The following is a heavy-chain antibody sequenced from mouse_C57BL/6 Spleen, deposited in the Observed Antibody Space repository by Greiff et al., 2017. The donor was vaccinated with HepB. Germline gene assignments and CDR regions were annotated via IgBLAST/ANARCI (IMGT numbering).Heavy chain of an antibody. CDR2: IYPGDGDT. J-gene: IGHJ4*01. CDR1: GYTFSSSW. D-gene: IGHD1-1*01. V-gene: IGHV1-82*01. CDR3: ERDSSYAMDY. Sequence: QVQLQQSGPELVKPGASVKLSCKASGYTFSSSWMNWVKQRPGKGLEWIGRIYPGDGDTNYNGKLKGKATLTAYKSSITAYMQLSSRTSEDSAVYFCERDSSYAMDYWGQGTSVTVSS.